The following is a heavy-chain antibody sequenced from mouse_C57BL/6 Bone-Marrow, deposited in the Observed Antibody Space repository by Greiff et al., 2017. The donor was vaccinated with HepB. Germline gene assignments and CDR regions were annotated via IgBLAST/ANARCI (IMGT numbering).Heavy chain of an antibody. CDR2: IHPNSGST. J-gene: IGHJ2*01. Sequence: QVQLKQPGAELVKPGASVKLSCKASGYTFTSYWMHWVKQRPGQGLEWIGMIHPNSGSTNYNEKFKSKATLTVDKSSSTAYMQLSSLTSEDSAVYYCAAYYYGSRADYFDYWGQGTTLTVSS. D-gene: IGHD1-1*01. CDR3: AAYYYGSRADYFDY. V-gene: IGHV1-64*01. CDR1: GYTFTSYW.